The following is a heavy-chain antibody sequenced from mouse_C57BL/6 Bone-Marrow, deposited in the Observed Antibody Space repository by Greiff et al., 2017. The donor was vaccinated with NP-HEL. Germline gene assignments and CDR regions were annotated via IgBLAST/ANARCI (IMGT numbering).Heavy chain of an antibody. Sequence: QVQLKESGPGLVQPSQTLSITCTVSGFSLPSYGVHWVRQSPGKGLEWLGVIWSGGITDYNSAFISRLSISRDNSKSQVFFKMSSLHADDTAIYYCARKENPLGTMDYWGQGTSVTVSS. CDR1: GFSLPSYG. CDR2: IWSGGIT. V-gene: IGHV2-2*01. CDR3: ARKENPLGTMDY. J-gene: IGHJ4*01.